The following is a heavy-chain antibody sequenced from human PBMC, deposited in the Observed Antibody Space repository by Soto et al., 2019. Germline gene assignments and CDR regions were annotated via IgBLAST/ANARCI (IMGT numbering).Heavy chain of an antibody. CDR2: VSYDGNKR. Sequence: HLVESGGGVVQPGTSLSLSCAASKFTFSTYDMPWVRQASGKGLEWVAVVSYDGNKRYYADSVRGRFTISRDNSKNTVYLEMKSMRPEDTAVYFCAKGRDSTGWYYRAGDYWGQGNLVTVSS. J-gene: IGHJ4*02. CDR3: AKGRDSTGWYYRAGDY. V-gene: IGHV3-30*18. CDR1: KFTFSTYD. D-gene: IGHD6-19*01.